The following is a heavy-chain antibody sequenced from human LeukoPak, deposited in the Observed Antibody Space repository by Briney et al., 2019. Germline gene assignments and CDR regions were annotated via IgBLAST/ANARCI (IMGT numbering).Heavy chain of an antibody. D-gene: IGHD3-9*01. CDR3: AKGGPSRYYDILSYTGNYFDN. CDR2: ISGSADST. Sequence: GGSLRLSCAASGFTFSSYAMNWVRQAPGRGLECVSAISGSADSTYYADSVKGRFTISRDNSKNTLYLQMNSLRAEDTAVYYCAKGGPSRYYDILSYTGNYFDNWGQGTLVTVSS. V-gene: IGHV3-23*01. J-gene: IGHJ4*02. CDR1: GFTFSSYA.